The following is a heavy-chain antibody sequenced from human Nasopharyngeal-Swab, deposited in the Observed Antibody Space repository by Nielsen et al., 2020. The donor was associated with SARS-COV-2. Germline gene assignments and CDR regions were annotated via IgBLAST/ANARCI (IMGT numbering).Heavy chain of an antibody. CDR2: IIPIFGTA. CDR3: AVGATGYYYMDV. D-gene: IGHD1-26*01. Sequence: SVKVSCKASGGTFSSYAISWVRQAPGQGLEWMGGIIPIFGTANYAQKFQGRVTITADESTSTAYMELSSLRSEDTAVYYCAVGATGYYYMDVWGKGSTVTVSS. J-gene: IGHJ6*03. CDR1: GGTFSSYA. V-gene: IGHV1-69*13.